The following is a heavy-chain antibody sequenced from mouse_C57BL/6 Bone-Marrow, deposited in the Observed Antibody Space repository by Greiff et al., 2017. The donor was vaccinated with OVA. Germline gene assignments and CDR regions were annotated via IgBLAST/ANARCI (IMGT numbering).Heavy chain of an antibody. Sequence: QVQLKQPGAELVRPGTSVKLSCKASGYTFTSYWMHWVKQRPGQGLEWIGVIDPSDSYTNYNQKFKGKATLTVVTSSSTAYMQLSSLTSEDSAVYYCARRWLGRDYWGQGTTLTVSS. D-gene: IGHD4-1*01. V-gene: IGHV1-59*01. CDR1: GYTFTSYW. J-gene: IGHJ2*01. CDR2: IDPSDSYT. CDR3: ARRWLGRDY.